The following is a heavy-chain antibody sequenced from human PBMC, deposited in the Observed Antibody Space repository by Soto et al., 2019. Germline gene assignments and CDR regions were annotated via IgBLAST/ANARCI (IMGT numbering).Heavy chain of an antibody. CDR3: ARRASSTSWFDP. CDR2: IIPIPGIA. J-gene: IGHJ5*02. CDR1: GGTFSSYT. Sequence: SVKVSCKASGGTFSSYTISWVRQAPGQGLEWMGRIIPIPGIANYAQKFQGRVTITADKSTSTAYMELSSLRSEDTAVYYCARRASSTSWFDPWGQGTLVTVSS. D-gene: IGHD2-2*01. V-gene: IGHV1-69*02.